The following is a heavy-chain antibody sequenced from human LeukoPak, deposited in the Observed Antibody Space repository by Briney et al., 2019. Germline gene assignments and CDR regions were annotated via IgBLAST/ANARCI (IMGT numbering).Heavy chain of an antibody. J-gene: IGHJ3*02. CDR2: IYYSGST. V-gene: IGHV4-30-4*08. CDR1: AGSTSSGEYY. D-gene: IGHD3-22*01. CDR3: ARAHDSSGGQNAFDI. Sequence: SQTLSLTCTVSAGSTSSGEYYWSWIRQPPGKGLEWIGYIYYSGSTYYNPSLKNRVTISIDKSKNQFSLKLSSLNASDTAVYYCARAHDSSGGQNAFDIWGQGTMVTVSS.